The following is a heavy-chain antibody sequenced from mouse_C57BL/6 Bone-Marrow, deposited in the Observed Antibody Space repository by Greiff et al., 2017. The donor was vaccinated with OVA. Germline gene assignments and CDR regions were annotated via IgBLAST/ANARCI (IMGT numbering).Heavy chain of an antibody. Sequence: QVQLKQSGPELVKPGASVKISCKASGYAFSSSWMNWVKQRPGKGLEWIGRIYPGDGDTNYNGKFKGKATLTADKSSSTAYMQLSSLTSEDSAVYFCARGGLRRESYYFDYWGQGTTLTVSS. CDR1: GYAFSSSW. J-gene: IGHJ2*01. CDR2: IYPGDGDT. D-gene: IGHD2-4*01. V-gene: IGHV1-82*01. CDR3: ARGGLRRESYYFDY.